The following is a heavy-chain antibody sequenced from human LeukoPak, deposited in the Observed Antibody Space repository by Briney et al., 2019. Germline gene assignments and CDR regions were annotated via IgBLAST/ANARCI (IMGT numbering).Heavy chain of an antibody. D-gene: IGHD5-18*01. CDR2: IRSKANSYAT. Sequence: GGSLRLSCAASGFTFSGSAMHWVRQASGKGLEWVGRIRSKANSYATAYAASVKGRFTISRDDSKNTAYLQMNSLKTEDTAVYYCTRHQMGEEEREYSYSYSSLDFDYWGQGTLVTVSS. CDR1: GFTFSGSA. CDR3: TRHQMGEEEREYSYSYSSLDFDY. J-gene: IGHJ4*02. V-gene: IGHV3-73*01.